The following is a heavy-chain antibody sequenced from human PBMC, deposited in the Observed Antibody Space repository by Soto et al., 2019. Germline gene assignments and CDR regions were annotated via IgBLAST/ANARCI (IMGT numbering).Heavy chain of an antibody. CDR3: ARGLPLRENSASGVMDL. D-gene: IGHD1-26*01. CDR2: IFSDGNT. CDR1: GFTVSGNY. J-gene: IGHJ6*03. V-gene: IGHV3-66*01. Sequence: EVQVVESGGGLVQPGGSLRLSCAASGFTVSGNYMTWVRQAPGKGLDGVSVIFSDGNTYYIDSVKGRFTISRDSSKNTVYLQMNSLRAEDTAVYYCARGLPLRENSASGVMDLWGKGTTVIVSS.